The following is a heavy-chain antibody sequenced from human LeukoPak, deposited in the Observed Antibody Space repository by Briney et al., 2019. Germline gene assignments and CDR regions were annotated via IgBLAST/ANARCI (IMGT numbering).Heavy chain of an antibody. D-gene: IGHD6-6*01. Sequence: SQTLSLTCTVSGGSISRSGYYWSWIRQHPGKGLEWIGYIYYSGSTYYNPSLKSRVTISVDTSKNQFSLKLSSVTAADTAVYYCARDLRSSSSSGINYYGMDVWGQGTTVTVSS. CDR2: IYYSGST. J-gene: IGHJ6*02. V-gene: IGHV4-31*03. CDR1: GGSISRSGYY. CDR3: ARDLRSSSSSGINYYGMDV.